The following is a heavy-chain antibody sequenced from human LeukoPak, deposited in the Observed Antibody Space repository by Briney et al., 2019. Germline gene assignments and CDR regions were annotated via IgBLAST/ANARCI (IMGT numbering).Heavy chain of an antibody. V-gene: IGHV4-39*01. CDR1: GGSISSSSYY. CDR2: IYYSGST. D-gene: IGHD3-22*01. CDR3: ARHEGYYDSSGSDY. Sequence: PSETLSLTCTVSGGSISSSSYYWGWISQPPGRGLEWIVSIYYSGSTYYNPSLKSRVTISVDTSKNQFSLKLSSVTAADTAVYYWARHEGYYDSSGSDYWGQGTLVTVSS. J-gene: IGHJ4*02.